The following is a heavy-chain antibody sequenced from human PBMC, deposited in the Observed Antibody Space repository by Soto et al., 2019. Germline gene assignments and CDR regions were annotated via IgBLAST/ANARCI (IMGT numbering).Heavy chain of an antibody. J-gene: IGHJ4*02. CDR3: ARDRYGSGSYYDLGY. CDR2: IWYDGSNK. CDR1: GFTFSSYG. D-gene: IGHD3-10*01. Sequence: GGSLRLSCAASGFTFSSYGMHWVRQAPGKGLEWVAVIWYDGSNKYYADSVKGRFTISRDNSKNTLYLQMNSLRAEDTAVYYCARDRYGSGSYYDLGYWGQGTLVTVSS. V-gene: IGHV3-33*01.